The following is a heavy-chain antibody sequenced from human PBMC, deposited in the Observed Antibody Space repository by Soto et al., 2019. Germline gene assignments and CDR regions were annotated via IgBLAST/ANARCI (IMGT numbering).Heavy chain of an antibody. CDR1: GYSFAGYW. CDR2: IDPSDSQT. J-gene: IGHJ4*02. D-gene: IGHD6-13*01. CDR3: ARQIYDSGTGPYFQYYFDS. V-gene: IGHV5-10-1*01. Sequence: GESLKISCKGSGYSFAGYWITWVRQKPGKGLEWMGRIDPSDSQTYYSPSFRGHVTISVTKSITTVFLQWSSLRASDTAMYYCARQIYDSGTGPYFQYYFDSWGQGTPVTVSS.